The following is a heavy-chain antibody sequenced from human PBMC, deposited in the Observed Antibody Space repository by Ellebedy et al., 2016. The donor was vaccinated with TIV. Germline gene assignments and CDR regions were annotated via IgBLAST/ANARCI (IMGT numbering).Heavy chain of an antibody. D-gene: IGHD4-23*01. V-gene: IGHV4-39*07. CDR2: INHSGST. CDR1: GGSISSGSYY. J-gene: IGHJ6*02. Sequence: SETLSLXXTVSGGSISSGSYYWSWIRQPPGKGLEWIGEINHSGSTNYNPSLKSRVTISVDTSKNQFSLKLSSVTAADTAVYYCARGDDYGGNFKGLVSYYYYGMDVWGQGTTVTVSS. CDR3: ARGDDYGGNFKGLVSYYYYGMDV.